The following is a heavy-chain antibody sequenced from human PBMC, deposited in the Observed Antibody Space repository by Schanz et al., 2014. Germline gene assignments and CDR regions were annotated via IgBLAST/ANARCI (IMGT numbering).Heavy chain of an antibody. CDR2: INPSGGST. V-gene: IGHV1-46*03. CDR1: GYTFTSDS. Sequence: QVQLVQSGAEVKKPGASVKVSCKASGYTFTSDSMHWVRQAPGQGLEWMGMINPSGGSTTYAQKFQGRVTMTRDTSTSTVYMELSSLRSEDTAVYYCGRGFSRSYIDFGGQGTLVSVS. D-gene: IGHD6-6*01. J-gene: IGHJ4*02. CDR3: GRGFSRSYIDF.